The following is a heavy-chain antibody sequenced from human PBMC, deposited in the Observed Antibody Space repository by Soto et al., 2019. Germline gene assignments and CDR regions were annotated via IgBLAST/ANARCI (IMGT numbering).Heavy chain of an antibody. Sequence: ASVKVSCKASGYTFTSYDINWVRQATGQGLEWMGWMNPNSGNTGYAQRFQGRVTMTRNTSISTAYMELSSLTSEDTAVYYCARGTPYYYDSGNYYIIDYWGQGTLVTVSS. J-gene: IGHJ4*02. CDR1: GYTFTSYD. CDR3: ARGTPYYYDSGNYYIIDY. V-gene: IGHV1-8*01. CDR2: MNPNSGNT. D-gene: IGHD3-10*01.